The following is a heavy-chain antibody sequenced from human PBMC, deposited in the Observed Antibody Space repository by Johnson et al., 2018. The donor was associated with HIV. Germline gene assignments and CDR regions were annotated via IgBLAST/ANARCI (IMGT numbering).Heavy chain of an antibody. CDR2: INSDGSST. D-gene: IGHD5-24*01. CDR3: AREWLYGFDI. V-gene: IGHV3-74*01. J-gene: IGHJ3*02. Sequence: VQLVESGGGLVQPGGSLRLSCAASGFIFSRYWMHWVRQVPGKGLVWVSRINSDGSSTNYADSVKGRFTISRDNSKNTLYLQMNRLRAEDTAVYYCAREWLYGFDIWGQGTMVTVSS. CDR1: GFIFSRYW.